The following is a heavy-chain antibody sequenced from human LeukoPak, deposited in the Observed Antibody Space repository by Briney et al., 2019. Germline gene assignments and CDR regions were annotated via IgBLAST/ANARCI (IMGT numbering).Heavy chain of an antibody. J-gene: IGHJ4*02. Sequence: PSQTLSLTCAVSGGSISSGGYSWSWIRQPPGKGLEWIGYIYHSGSTYYNPSLKSRVTISVDRSKNQFSLKLSSVTAADTAVYYCARARIGSGGSFDYWGQGTLATVSS. CDR3: ARARIGSGGSFDY. D-gene: IGHD3-10*01. CDR2: IYHSGST. CDR1: GGSISSGGYS. V-gene: IGHV4-30-2*01.